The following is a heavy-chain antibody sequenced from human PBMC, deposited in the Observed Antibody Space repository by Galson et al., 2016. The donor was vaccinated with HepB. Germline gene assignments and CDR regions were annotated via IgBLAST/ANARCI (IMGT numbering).Heavy chain of an antibody. Sequence: SLRLSCAGTGFIFTNAWFNWVRQAPGKGLEWVGRIKSNADSGAVHYAAPVKGRFTISRDDSKNTLFLQMNSLTTEDTGVYYCTKEEYDPWTGYFRYWGLGTLATVSS. V-gene: IGHV3-15*07. D-gene: IGHD3/OR15-3a*01. J-gene: IGHJ4*02. CDR3: TKEEYDPWTGYFRY. CDR1: GFIFTNAW. CDR2: IKSNADSGAV.